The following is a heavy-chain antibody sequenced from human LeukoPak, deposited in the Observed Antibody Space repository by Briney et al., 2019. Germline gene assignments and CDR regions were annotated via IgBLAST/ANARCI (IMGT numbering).Heavy chain of an antibody. CDR1: GGSISSYY. Sequence: SETLSLTCTVSGGSISSYYWSWIRQPPGKGLEWIGYIYYSGSTNYNPSLKSRVTISVDTSKNQFSLKLSSVTAADTAVYYCALWFGEHQGPRFDPWGQGTLVTVSS. D-gene: IGHD3-10*01. CDR2: IYYSGST. CDR3: ALWFGEHQGPRFDP. V-gene: IGHV4-59*01. J-gene: IGHJ5*02.